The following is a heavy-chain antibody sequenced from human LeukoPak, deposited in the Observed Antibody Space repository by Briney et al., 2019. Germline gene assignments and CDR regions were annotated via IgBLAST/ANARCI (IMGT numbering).Heavy chain of an antibody. D-gene: IGHD3-9*01. CDR1: GFVFSSYS. CDR3: AREGAEYDILTGYYRYYYYMDV. J-gene: IGHJ6*03. Sequence: PGGSLRLSCAASGFVFSSYSFNWVRQAPGKGLEWVASVNTVSSYIYYADSVRGRFTISRGNAKNFLYLQMNSLRAEDTALYYCAREGAEYDILTGYYRYYYYMDVWGKGTTVTVSS. V-gene: IGHV3-21*04. CDR2: VNTVSSYI.